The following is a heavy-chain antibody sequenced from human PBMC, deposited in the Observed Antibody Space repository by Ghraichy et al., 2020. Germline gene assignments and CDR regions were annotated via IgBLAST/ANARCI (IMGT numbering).Heavy chain of an antibody. CDR3: AKQPCSGTNCYVDY. CDR2: ISGSGGNT. J-gene: IGHJ4*02. V-gene: IGHV3-23*01. Sequence: GGSLRLSCAASGFTYSTYAMSWVRQAPGKGLEWVSGISGSGGNTYYADSVKGRFTISRDNSKNTLYLQLNSLRAEDTAVYSCAKQPCSGTNCYVDYWGQGTLVTVSS. D-gene: IGHD2-2*01. CDR1: GFTYSTYA.